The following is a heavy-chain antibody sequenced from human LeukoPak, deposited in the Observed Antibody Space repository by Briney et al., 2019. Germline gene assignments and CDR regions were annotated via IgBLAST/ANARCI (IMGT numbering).Heavy chain of an antibody. CDR1: GYTFTSYA. CDR2: INTNTGNP. D-gene: IGHD3-3*01. CDR3: ARANYYDFWSGYSGEDFDY. V-gene: IGHV7-4-1*02. J-gene: IGHJ4*02. Sequence: ASVKVSCKASGYTFTSYAMNWVRQAPGQGLEWMGWINTNTGNPTYAQGFTGRFVFSLDTSVSTAYLQISSLKAEDTAVYYCARANYYDFWSGYSGEDFDYWGQGTLVTVSS.